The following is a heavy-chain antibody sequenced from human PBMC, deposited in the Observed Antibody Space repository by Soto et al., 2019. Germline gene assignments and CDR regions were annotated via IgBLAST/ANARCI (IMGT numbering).Heavy chain of an antibody. CDR1: GYTFTNYW. J-gene: IGHJ5*02. Sequence: GESLKISCEASGYTFTNYWIGWVRQMPGTGLEWMGIIYPRDSYVNYSPSFQGHVTISVDKSISTAYLQWGSLKASDTAMYYCARLFCSTTTCDSWFDPWGQGTLVTVSS. V-gene: IGHV5-51*01. D-gene: IGHD2-2*01. CDR3: ARLFCSTTTCDSWFDP. CDR2: IYPRDSYV.